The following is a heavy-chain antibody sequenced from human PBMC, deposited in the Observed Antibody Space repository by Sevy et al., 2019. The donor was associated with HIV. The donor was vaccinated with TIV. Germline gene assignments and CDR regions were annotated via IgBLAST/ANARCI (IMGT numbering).Heavy chain of an antibody. Sequence: SETLSLTCTVSGDSISGYYRSWIRQPPGKGLEWIGYHYYSGTTNYNPSLKSRVTISVDTSKNQFSLRLISVTAADATVYYCARGSPKHSLGRDGWDQGTTLTVS. CDR2: HYYSGTT. J-gene: IGHJ6*02. CDR1: GDSISGYY. CDR3: ARGSPKHSLGRDG. V-gene: IGHV4-59*01.